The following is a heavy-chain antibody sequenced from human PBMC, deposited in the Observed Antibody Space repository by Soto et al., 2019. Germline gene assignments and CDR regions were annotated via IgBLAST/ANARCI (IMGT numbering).Heavy chain of an antibody. V-gene: IGHV3-23*01. CDR3: AKGEGLRYFDWYRDAFDI. CDR2: ISGSGGST. J-gene: IGHJ3*02. Sequence: GGSLRLSCAASGFTFSSYAMSWVHQAPGKGLEWVSAISGSGGSTYYADSVKGRFTISRDNSKNTLYLQMNSLRAEDTAVYYCAKGEGLRYFDWYRDAFDIWGQGTMVTVS. CDR1: GFTFSSYA. D-gene: IGHD3-9*01.